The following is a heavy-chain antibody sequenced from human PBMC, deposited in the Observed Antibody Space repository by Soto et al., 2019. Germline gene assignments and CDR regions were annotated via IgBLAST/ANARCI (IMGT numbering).Heavy chain of an antibody. J-gene: IGHJ3*02. CDR2: INHSGST. V-gene: IGHV4-34*01. D-gene: IGHD2-8*01. Sequence: SETLSLTCAVYGGSFCGYYWSWIRQPPGKGLEWIGEINHSGSTNYNPSLKSRVTISVDTSKNQFSLKLSSVTAADTAVYYCALGYRLMGYSMCDYAFGSWGEERM. CDR3: ALGYRLMGYSMCDYAFGS. CDR1: GGSFCGYY.